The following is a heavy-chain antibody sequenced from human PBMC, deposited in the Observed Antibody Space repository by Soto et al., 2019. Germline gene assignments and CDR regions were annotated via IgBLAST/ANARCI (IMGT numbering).Heavy chain of an antibody. Sequence: GASVKVSCKASGYTFTSYGISWVRQAPGQGLEWMGWISAYNGNTSYTQKFQGRVTMTRDTSTSTVYMELSSLRSEDTAVYYCASPNYYGSGSYQTDYYYYGMDVWGQGTTVTVSS. D-gene: IGHD3-10*01. CDR3: ASPNYYGSGSYQTDYYYYGMDV. V-gene: IGHV1-18*01. J-gene: IGHJ6*02. CDR1: GYTFTSYG. CDR2: ISAYNGNT.